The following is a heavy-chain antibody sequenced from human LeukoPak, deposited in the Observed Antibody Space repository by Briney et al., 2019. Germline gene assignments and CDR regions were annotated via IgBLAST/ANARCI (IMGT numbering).Heavy chain of an antibody. Sequence: GGSLRLSCAASGFTFSSYSMNWVRQARGKGLEWVSSISSSSSYIYYADSVKGRFTISRDNAKNSLYLQMNSLRAEDTAVYYCARVRGASSSSWYFDYWGQGTLVTVSS. CDR3: ARVRGASSSSWYFDY. CDR1: GFTFSSYS. J-gene: IGHJ4*02. V-gene: IGHV3-21*01. D-gene: IGHD6-13*01. CDR2: ISSSSSYI.